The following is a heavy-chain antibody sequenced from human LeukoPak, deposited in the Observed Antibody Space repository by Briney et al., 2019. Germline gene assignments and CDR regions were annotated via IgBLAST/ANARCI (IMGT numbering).Heavy chain of an antibody. Sequence: SETLSLTCTVSGGSISSYYWSWIRQPPGKGLKWIGNIYYSGYTTYRPSLRSRVTISVDTSKNQFSLKLSSVTAADTAVYYCARGDYYGSGTNWFDPWGQGTLVTVSS. J-gene: IGHJ5*02. CDR3: ARGDYYGSGTNWFDP. V-gene: IGHV4-59*08. CDR1: GGSISSYY. CDR2: IYYSGYT. D-gene: IGHD3-10*01.